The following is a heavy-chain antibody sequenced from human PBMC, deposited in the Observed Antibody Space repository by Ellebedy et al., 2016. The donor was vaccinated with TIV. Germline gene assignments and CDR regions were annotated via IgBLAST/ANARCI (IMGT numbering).Heavy chain of an antibody. Sequence: AASVKVSCKASGDTFTTYAINWVRQAPGHGLEWMGGIVPIFGTPDYAQRFQGRVTITADESASTAYMELSSLRSEDTAVYYCAREALWYYDSSAYYSDRWGQGTLVTVSS. CDR3: AREALWYYDSSAYYSDR. V-gene: IGHV1-69*13. D-gene: IGHD3-22*01. J-gene: IGHJ5*02. CDR2: IVPIFGTP. CDR1: GDTFTTYA.